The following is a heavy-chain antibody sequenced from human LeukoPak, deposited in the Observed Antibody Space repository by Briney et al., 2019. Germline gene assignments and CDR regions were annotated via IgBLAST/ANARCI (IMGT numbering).Heavy chain of an antibody. CDR3: ARGGAYLLGPSEDDY. Sequence: GGSLRLSCAASGFTFSSYAMSWVRQAPGKGLEWVSAISGSGGSTIYYADSVKGRFTISRDNAKNSLYLQMNSLRAEDTAVYYCARGGAYLLGPSEDDYWGQGTLVTVSS. J-gene: IGHJ4*02. CDR2: ISGSGGSTI. D-gene: IGHD1-26*01. V-gene: IGHV3-23*01. CDR1: GFTFSSYA.